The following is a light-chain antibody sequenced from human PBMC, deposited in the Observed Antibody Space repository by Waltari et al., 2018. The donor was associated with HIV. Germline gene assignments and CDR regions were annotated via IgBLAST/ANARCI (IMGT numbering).Light chain of an antibody. J-gene: IGKJ3*01. CDR3: QQYGSSSFT. CDR1: QTVSSNF. CDR2: GAS. Sequence: IVLTQSPGTLFLSLGETAILPCRASQTVSSNFLAWYQQKPGQAPRLLIYGASSRAAGIPDRFSGSGSGRDFTLTISGLEPEDFAMYYCQQYGSSSFTFGPGTKLDLK. V-gene: IGKV3-20*01.